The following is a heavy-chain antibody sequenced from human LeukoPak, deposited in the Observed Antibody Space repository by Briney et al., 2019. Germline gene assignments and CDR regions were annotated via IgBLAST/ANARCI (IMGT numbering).Heavy chain of an antibody. D-gene: IGHD4-11*01. Sequence: GGSLRLSCAASGFTFSSYWMNWARQAPGKGLEWVASINHNGNVNYYVDSVKGRFTISRDNAKNSLYLQMNSLRAEDTAVYYCARDLKGATVTNYWGQGTLVTVSS. CDR1: GFTFSSYW. CDR3: ARDLKGATVTNY. CDR2: INHNGNVN. J-gene: IGHJ4*02. V-gene: IGHV3-7*01.